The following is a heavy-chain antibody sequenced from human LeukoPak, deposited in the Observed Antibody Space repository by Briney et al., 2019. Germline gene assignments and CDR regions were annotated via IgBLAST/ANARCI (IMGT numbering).Heavy chain of an antibody. CDR2: IIPIFGTA. Sequence: GASVKVSCKASGGTFSSYAISWVRQAPGQGLEWMGGIIPIFGTAHYAQKFQGRVTTTTDESTSTAYTELSSLRSEDTAVYYCARVTRYYYDSSGYYYSQKEANWFDPWGQGTLVTVSS. V-gene: IGHV1-69*05. CDR3: ARVTRYYYDSSGYYYSQKEANWFDP. CDR1: GGTFSSYA. J-gene: IGHJ5*02. D-gene: IGHD3-22*01.